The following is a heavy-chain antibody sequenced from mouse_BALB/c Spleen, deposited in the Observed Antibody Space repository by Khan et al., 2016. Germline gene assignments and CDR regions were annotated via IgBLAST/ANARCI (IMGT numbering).Heavy chain of an antibody. D-gene: IGHD2-1*01. CDR3: ARPDGNPYAMEY. J-gene: IGHJ4*01. Sequence: EVKLLESGGGLVQPGGSLKLSCAASGFDFSRYWMSWVRQAPGKGLEWIGEINPDSSTINYTPSLKDKFIIFRDNAKDMLYLQMSKVRSEDSALYYCARPDGNPYAMEYWGQGTSVTVSS. CDR2: INPDSSTI. CDR1: GFDFSRYW. V-gene: IGHV4-1*02.